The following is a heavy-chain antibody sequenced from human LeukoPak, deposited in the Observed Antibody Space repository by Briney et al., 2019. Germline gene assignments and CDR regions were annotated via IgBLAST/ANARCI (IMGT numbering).Heavy chain of an antibody. J-gene: IGHJ4*02. CDR3: ARVGSGYYDSSGSSVGY. D-gene: IGHD3-22*01. CDR1: GFTFNGYW. Sequence: GGSLRLSCAASGFTFNGYWMNWVRQAPGKGLEWVANIKKDGSETKYVDSLRGRFTISRDNAKNSLYLQMNSLRAEDTAVYYCARVGSGYYDSSGSSVGYWGQGTLVTVSS. V-gene: IGHV3-7*01. CDR2: IKKDGSET.